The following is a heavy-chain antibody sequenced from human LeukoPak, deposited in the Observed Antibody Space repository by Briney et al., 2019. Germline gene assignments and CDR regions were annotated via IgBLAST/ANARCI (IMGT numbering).Heavy chain of an antibody. J-gene: IGHJ4*02. CDR2: ISWNSGSI. CDR1: GFTFDDYA. V-gene: IGHV3-9*01. D-gene: IGHD6-13*01. CDR3: ARDRGRGNIAAAGIIDY. Sequence: GGSLRLSCAASGFTFDDYAMHWVRQAPGKGLEWVSGISWNSGSIGYADSVKGRFTISRDNAKNSLYLQMNSLRAEDTAVYYCARDRGRGNIAAAGIIDYWGQGTLVTVSS.